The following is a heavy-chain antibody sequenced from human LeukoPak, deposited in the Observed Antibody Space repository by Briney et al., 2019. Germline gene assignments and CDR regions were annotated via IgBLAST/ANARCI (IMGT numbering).Heavy chain of an antibody. CDR1: GFSFSSYA. D-gene: IGHD1-26*01. V-gene: IGHV3-30-3*01. J-gene: IGHJ4*02. CDR2: ISYDGSNK. Sequence: GGSLRLSCAASGFSFSSYAMHWVRQAPGKGLEWVAVISYDGSNKYYADSVKGRFTISRDNSKNTLYLQMNSLRAEDTAVYYCARDPGGPGSNHFDYWGQGTLVTVSS. CDR3: ARDPGGPGSNHFDY.